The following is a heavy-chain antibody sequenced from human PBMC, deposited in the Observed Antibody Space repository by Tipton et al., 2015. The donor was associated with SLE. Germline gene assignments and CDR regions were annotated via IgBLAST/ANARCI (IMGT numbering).Heavy chain of an antibody. V-gene: IGHV4-39*07. CDR1: GGSISSSSYY. D-gene: IGHD3-3*01. Sequence: GSLRLSCTVSGGSISSSSYYWGWIRQPPGKGLEWIGSIYYSGSTYYNPSLKSRVTISVDTSKNQFSLKLSSVTAADTAVYYCARSPGIFGVAIDYWGQGTLVTVSS. CDR3: ARSPGIFGVAIDY. J-gene: IGHJ4*02. CDR2: IYYSGST.